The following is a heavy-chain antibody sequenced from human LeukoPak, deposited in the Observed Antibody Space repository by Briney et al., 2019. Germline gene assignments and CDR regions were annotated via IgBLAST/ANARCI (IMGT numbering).Heavy chain of an antibody. Sequence: SETLSLTCIVSGSSISSDYYWGWIRPPPGKGLEWIGSSYDTGRAYYSPSFKSRVTISVDTSKNQFSLRLTSVTAADTAVYYCARLGFAFLRGGIDSWGPGTLVTVSS. CDR3: ARLGFAFLRGGIDS. CDR1: GSSISSDYY. CDR2: SYDTGRA. D-gene: IGHD3-10*01. V-gene: IGHV4-38-2*02. J-gene: IGHJ4*02.